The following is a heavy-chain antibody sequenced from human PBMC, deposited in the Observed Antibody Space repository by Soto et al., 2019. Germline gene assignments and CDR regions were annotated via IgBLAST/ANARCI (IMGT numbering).Heavy chain of an antibody. D-gene: IGHD1-1*01. CDR2: MSHSGGT. Sequence: QVQLQQWGAGLLKPSETLSLTCAVYGGFVSSGSYYWSWIRQPPGKGLEWIGEMSHSGGTHFNPSLNRRVTISVDTSKNQFSLKMSSVTAADTALYYCARVERGTATTVVDAFDIWGPVTMVTVSS. V-gene: IGHV4-34*01. J-gene: IGHJ3*02. CDR1: GGFVSSGSYY. CDR3: ARVERGTATTVVDAFDI.